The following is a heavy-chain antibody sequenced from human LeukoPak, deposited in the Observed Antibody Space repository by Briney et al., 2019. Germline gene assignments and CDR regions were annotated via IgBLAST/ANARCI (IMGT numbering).Heavy chain of an antibody. CDR1: GFTFSSYA. D-gene: IGHD3-3*01. CDR3: ARWGYDFWSGYYNYYYYGMDV. Sequence: GSLRLSCAASGFTFSSYAMSWVRQAPGKGLEWIGEINHSGSTNYNPSLKSRVTISVDTSKNQFSLKLSSVTAADTAVYYCARWGYDFWSGYYNYYYYGMDVWGQGTTVTVSS. CDR2: INHSGST. V-gene: IGHV4-34*01. J-gene: IGHJ6*02.